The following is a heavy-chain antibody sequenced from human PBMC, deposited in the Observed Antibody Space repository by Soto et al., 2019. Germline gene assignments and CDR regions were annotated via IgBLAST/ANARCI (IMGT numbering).Heavy chain of an antibody. J-gene: IGHJ4*02. Sequence: CSAAGFTFSSYGMYWVRPAPGKGLEWVARISYDGSDQFYGDSVKGRFTISRDNSKNTLYLQMNSLRSEDTAVYYCAKDTGADYWGQGTVVTVSA. CDR3: AKDTGADY. D-gene: IGHD3-10*01. CDR2: ISYDGSDQ. V-gene: IGHV3-30*18. CDR1: GFTFSSYG.